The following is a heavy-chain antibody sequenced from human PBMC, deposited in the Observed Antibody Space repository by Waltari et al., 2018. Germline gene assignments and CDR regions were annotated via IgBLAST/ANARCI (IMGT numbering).Heavy chain of an antibody. Sequence: QVQLVQSGAEVKKPGASVKVSCKASGYTFTSYDINWVRQAHGQGLEWMGWMNPNSGNTGYAQKFQGRVTITRNTSISTAYMELSSLRSEDTAVYYCARAQRATISYRLNYYYMDVWGKGTTVTISS. CDR1: GYTFTSYD. D-gene: IGHD5-12*01. CDR2: MNPNSGNT. J-gene: IGHJ6*03. V-gene: IGHV1-8*03. CDR3: ARAQRATISYRLNYYYMDV.